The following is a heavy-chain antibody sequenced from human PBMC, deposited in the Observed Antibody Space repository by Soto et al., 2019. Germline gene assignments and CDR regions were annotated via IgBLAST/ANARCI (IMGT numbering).Heavy chain of an antibody. J-gene: IGHJ6*01. CDR2: IVPMLGTP. CDR1: GGTFGNFI. Sequence: QVQLVQSGAEVREPGSSVRVSCKASGGTFGNFIMNWVRQTPGQGLEWMGGIVPMLGTPTYAEKFKGRVSISAAGSTSTTYMELTRLRSDDTAIYYCARHGTYSSFPRHYSGMDVGGQGTTVNVSS. V-gene: IGHV1-69*01. CDR3: ARHGTYSSFPRHYSGMDV. D-gene: IGHD3-10*01.